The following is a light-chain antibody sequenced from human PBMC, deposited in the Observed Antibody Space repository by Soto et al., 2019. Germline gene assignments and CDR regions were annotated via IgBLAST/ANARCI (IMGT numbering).Light chain of an antibody. CDR2: GAS. V-gene: IGKV3-15*01. CDR1: QSVSSN. J-gene: IGKJ4*01. Sequence: EIVMTQSPATLSASPGERATLSCRASQSVSSNLAWYQQKPGQAPRLLIYGASTRATGIPARFSGSGSGTEFTLTISSLQSEDFAVYYCQQYNNWPPNTFGGGTKVEIK. CDR3: QQYNNWPPNT.